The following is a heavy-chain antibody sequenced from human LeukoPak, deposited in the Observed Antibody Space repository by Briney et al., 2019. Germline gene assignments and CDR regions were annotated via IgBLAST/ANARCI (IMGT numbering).Heavy chain of an antibody. CDR3: ARAYSNYPLDAFDI. V-gene: IGHV1-46*01. J-gene: IGHJ3*02. CDR1: GGTFSSYA. CDR2: INPSGGST. Sequence: EASVKVSCKASGGTFSSYAISRVRQAPGQGLEWMGIINPSGGSTSYAQKFQGRVTMTRDTSTSTVYMELSSLRSEDTAVYYCARAYSNYPLDAFDIWGQGTMVTVSS. D-gene: IGHD4-11*01.